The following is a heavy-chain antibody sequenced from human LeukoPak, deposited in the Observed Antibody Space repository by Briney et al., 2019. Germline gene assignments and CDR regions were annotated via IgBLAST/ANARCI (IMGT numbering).Heavy chain of an antibody. D-gene: IGHD4-23*01. CDR1: GFTFGTYA. Sequence: PGGSLRLSCVVSGFTFGTYAMTWVRQAPGKGLEWVSVIYSGGSTYYADSVKGRFTISRDNSKNTLYPQMNSLRAEDTAVYYCARGSLGRWVDYWGQGTLVTVSS. CDR3: ARGSLGRWVDY. J-gene: IGHJ4*02. V-gene: IGHV3-53*01. CDR2: IYSGGST.